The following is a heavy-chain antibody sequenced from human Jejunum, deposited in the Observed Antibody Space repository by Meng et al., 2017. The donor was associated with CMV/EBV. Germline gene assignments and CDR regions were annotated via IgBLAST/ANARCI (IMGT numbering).Heavy chain of an antibody. J-gene: IGHJ6*02. CDR2: ISWDSGSI. V-gene: IGHV3-9*01. Sequence: WVRQAPGKGLEWVPGISWDSGSIGYADSVKGRFTISRDNAKKSLYLQMNNLTAADTAFYYCAKDIRYCSGGACTPGNYDYFYGMDVWGQGTTVTVSS. D-gene: IGHD2-15*01. CDR3: AKDIRYCSGGACTPGNYDYFYGMDV.